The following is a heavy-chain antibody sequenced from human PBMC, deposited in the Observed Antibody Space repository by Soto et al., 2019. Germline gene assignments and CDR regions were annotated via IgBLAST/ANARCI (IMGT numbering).Heavy chain of an antibody. CDR3: AKDRGLVLSCYFDY. CDR2: ISWNSGSI. V-gene: IGHV3-9*01. D-gene: IGHD6-19*01. J-gene: IGHJ4*02. CDR1: GFTFDDYA. Sequence: EVQLVESGGGLVQPGRSLRLSCAASGFTFDDYAMHWVRQAPGKGLAWVSGISWNSGSIGYADSVKGRFTSSRDNAKNPLYLQMNSLRAEDTALYDCAKDRGLVLSCYFDYRGQGTLVTVSS.